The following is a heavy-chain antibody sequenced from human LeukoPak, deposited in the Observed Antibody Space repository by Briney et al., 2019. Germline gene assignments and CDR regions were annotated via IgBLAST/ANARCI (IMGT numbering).Heavy chain of an antibody. Sequence: GASVKVSCKASGYTFTSYDINWVRQAIGQGLEWMGWMNPNSGNTGYAQKFQGRVTITRDTSISTAYMELSSLRSEDTAVYYCARGKAVAGSRDVYNYEVRVLGYWGQGTLVTVSS. D-gene: IGHD5-24*01. CDR3: ARGKAVAGSRDVYNYEVRVLGY. CDR2: MNPNSGNT. J-gene: IGHJ4*02. V-gene: IGHV1-8*03. CDR1: GYTFTSYD.